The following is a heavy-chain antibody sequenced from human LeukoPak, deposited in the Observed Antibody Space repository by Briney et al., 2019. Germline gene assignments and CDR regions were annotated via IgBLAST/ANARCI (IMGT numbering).Heavy chain of an antibody. J-gene: IGHJ4*02. CDR2: ISGSGGST. Sequence: GGSLRLSCAVSRFTFSSYGMTWVRQAPGKGLEWVSSISGSGGSTYYADSVKGRFTISRDNSKNTLSLQMNSLRAEDTAVYYCAKDYDSGTYFDYWGQGTLVTVSS. V-gene: IGHV3-23*01. CDR1: RFTFSSYG. D-gene: IGHD3-10*01. CDR3: AKDYDSGTYFDY.